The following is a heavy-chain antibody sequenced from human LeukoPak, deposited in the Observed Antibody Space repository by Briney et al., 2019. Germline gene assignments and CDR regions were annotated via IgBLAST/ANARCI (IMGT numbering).Heavy chain of an antibody. CDR2: IYSGGST. V-gene: IGHV3-66*01. J-gene: IGHJ4*02. CDR3: ASLYGGNYETFDY. Sequence: GGSLRLSWAAAGFTVSSYYMSWVRQAPGEGLEWVSVIYSGGSTYYADSVKGRFTISRDNSKNTLYLQMNSLRAEDTAVYYWASLYGGNYETFDYWGQGTLVTVSS. CDR1: GFTVSSYY. D-gene: IGHD4-23*01.